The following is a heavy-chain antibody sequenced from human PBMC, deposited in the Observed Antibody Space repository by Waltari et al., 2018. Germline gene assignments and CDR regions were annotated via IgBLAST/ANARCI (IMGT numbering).Heavy chain of an antibody. CDR2: ISDGSDYS. CDR1: XXNXXXXX. Sequence: EVQLVEXGGGLXXPXGSXRLSCVVSXXNXXXXXXKWVRQAPGKGLEWVSYISDGSDYSYYAASVKGRFTISXGXXKNSLXXXMXRLRXDXXAVYYCAXXFYCSDXRCTDYWXXXTXVTXS. D-gene: IGHD2-15*01. J-gene: IGHJ4*02. CDR3: AXXFYCSDXRCTDY. V-gene: IGHV3-21*01.